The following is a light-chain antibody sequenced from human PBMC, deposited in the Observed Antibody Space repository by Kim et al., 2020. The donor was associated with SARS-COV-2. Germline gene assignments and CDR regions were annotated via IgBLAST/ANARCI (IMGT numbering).Light chain of an antibody. CDR1: QSLLHSNGYNY. V-gene: IGKV2-28*01. Sequence: DIVMTQSPLSLPVTPGEPASISCRSSQSLLHSNGYNYLDWYLQKPGQSPQLLIYLGSNRASGVPDRFSGSGSGTDFTLKISRVEAEDVGVYYCMQAPTVTFGQGTRLEIK. J-gene: IGKJ5*01. CDR3: MQAPTVT. CDR2: LGS.